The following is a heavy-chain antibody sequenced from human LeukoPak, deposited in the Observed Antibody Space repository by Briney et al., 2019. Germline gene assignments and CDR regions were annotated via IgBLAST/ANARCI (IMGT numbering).Heavy chain of an antibody. D-gene: IGHD3-22*01. CDR1: GGSISSYY. CDR2: IYYSGST. CDR3: ARDTYYYDSNWFDP. V-gene: IGHV4-59*08. Sequence: SETLSLTCTVSGGSISSYYWSWIRQPPGKGLEWIGYIYYSGSTNYNPSLKSRVTISVDTSKNQFSLKLSSVTAADTAVYYCARDTYYYDSNWFDPWGQGTLVTVSS. J-gene: IGHJ5*02.